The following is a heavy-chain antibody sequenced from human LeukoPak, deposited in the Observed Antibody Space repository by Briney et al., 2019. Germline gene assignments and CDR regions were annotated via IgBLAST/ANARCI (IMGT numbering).Heavy chain of an antibody. CDR2: IIPIFGTA. CDR1: GGTFSSYA. CDR3: ARGVPKTSYYYYYMDV. J-gene: IGHJ6*03. V-gene: IGHV1-69*06. D-gene: IGHD4-11*01. Sequence: SVKVSCKASGGTFSSYAISWVRQAPGQGLEWMGGIIPIFGTANYAQKFQGRVTITADKSTSTAYMELSSLRSEDTAVYYCARGVPKTSYYYYYMDVWGKGTTVTVSS.